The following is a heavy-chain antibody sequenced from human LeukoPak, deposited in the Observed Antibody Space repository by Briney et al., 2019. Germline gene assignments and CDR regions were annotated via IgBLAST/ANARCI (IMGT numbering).Heavy chain of an antibody. V-gene: IGHV3-23*01. CDR1: GLTFSSYA. J-gene: IGHJ4*02. CDR3: AKVPHGVGIVVVPAARVDY. Sequence: GGPLRPSCAASGLTFSSYALSWVGQAPGKGREWVSAIIGSGGSTYYADSVKGRFTISRDNSKNTLYLQMNSLRAEDTAVYYCAKVPHGVGIVVVPAARVDYWGQGTLVTVSS. D-gene: IGHD2-2*03. CDR2: IIGSGGST.